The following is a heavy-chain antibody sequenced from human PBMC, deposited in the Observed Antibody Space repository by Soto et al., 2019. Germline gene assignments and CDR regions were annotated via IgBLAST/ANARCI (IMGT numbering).Heavy chain of an antibody. CDR1: GGTFSSYA. CDR2: IIPIFGTA. Sequence: SVKVSCKASGGTFSSYAISWVQQAPGQGLEWMGGIIPIFGTANYAQKFQGRVTITADESTSTAYMELSSLRSEDTAVYYCARHDCISTSCYYYYYYGMDVWGQGTTVTVSS. CDR3: ARHDCISTSCYYYYYYGMDV. J-gene: IGHJ6*02. V-gene: IGHV1-69*13. D-gene: IGHD2-2*01.